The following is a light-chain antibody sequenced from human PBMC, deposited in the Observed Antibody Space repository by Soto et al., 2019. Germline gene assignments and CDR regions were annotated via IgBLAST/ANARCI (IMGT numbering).Light chain of an antibody. CDR3: QQYNNWPRT. V-gene: IGKV3-15*01. CDR1: QSLSNN. CDR2: DAS. Sequence: EIVITQSPDTLSVSPGERATLSCRASQSLSNNLAWYQQKPGQAPRLLIYDASKRATGIPARFSGSGSGTEFTLTISSLQSEDFAVYYCQQYNNWPRTFGQGTKVEI. J-gene: IGKJ1*01.